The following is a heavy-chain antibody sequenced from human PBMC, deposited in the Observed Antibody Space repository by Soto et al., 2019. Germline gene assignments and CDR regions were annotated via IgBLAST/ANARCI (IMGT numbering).Heavy chain of an antibody. CDR3: ARHLEYASVATGAMDV. J-gene: IGHJ6*02. V-gene: IGHV5-10-1*01. CDR2: IDPSDSYT. Sequence: PGESLKISCKGSGYSFTSYWISWVRQMPGKGLEWMGRIDPSDSYTNYSPSFQGHVTISADKSISTAYLQWSSLKASDTAMYYCARHLEYASVATGAMDVWGQGTTVTVSS. CDR1: GYSFTSYW. D-gene: IGHD5-12*01.